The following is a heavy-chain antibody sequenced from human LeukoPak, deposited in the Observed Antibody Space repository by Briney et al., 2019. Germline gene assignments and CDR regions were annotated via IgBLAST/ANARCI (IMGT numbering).Heavy chain of an antibody. J-gene: IGHJ4*02. CDR3: AREDRAYGSFDI. Sequence: PGGSLRLSCAASGFTVSNNYMSWVRQAPGKGREWVSVIYSDGSTYYADSVKGRFTISRDNSKNTLYLQMNTLRAEDTAVYYCAREDRAYGSFDIWGQGTLVTVSS. D-gene: IGHD3-9*01. V-gene: IGHV3-53*01. CDR1: GFTVSNNY. CDR2: IYSDGST.